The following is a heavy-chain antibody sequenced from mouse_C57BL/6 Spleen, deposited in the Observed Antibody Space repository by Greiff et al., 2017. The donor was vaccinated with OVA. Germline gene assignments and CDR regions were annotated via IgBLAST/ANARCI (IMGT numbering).Heavy chain of an antibody. CDR2: INPNYGTT. J-gene: IGHJ4*01. CDR3: AGSTAQALYYEALDY. D-gene: IGHD3-2*02. Sequence: VQLKESGPELVKPGASVKISCKASGYSFTDYNMNWVKQSTGKSLEWIGVINPNYGTTSYNQKFKGKATLTVDQSSSTAYMQLNSLTSEDSAVYYCAGSTAQALYYEALDYWGQGTSVTVSA. CDR1: GYSFTDYN. V-gene: IGHV1-39*01.